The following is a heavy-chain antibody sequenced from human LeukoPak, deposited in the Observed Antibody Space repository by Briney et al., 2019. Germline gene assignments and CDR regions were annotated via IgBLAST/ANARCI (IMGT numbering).Heavy chain of an antibody. J-gene: IGHJ4*02. V-gene: IGHV3-23*01. Sequence: GGSLRLSCAASGFTFSGYAMTWVRQAPGKGLEWVSGISGSGDNTNYADSVKGRFTISRDNSKNTLYLQMNSQRAEDTAVYYCAREVAAGCDYWGQGTLVTVSS. CDR3: AREVAAGCDY. D-gene: IGHD6-25*01. CDR1: GFTFSGYA. CDR2: ISGSGDNT.